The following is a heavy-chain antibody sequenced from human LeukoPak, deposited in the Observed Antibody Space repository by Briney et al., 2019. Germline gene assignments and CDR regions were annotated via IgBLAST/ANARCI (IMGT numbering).Heavy chain of an antibody. D-gene: IGHD3-10*01. V-gene: IGHV3-21*01. CDR1: GFTFSTYA. J-gene: IGHJ4*02. CDR3: ATGVTAFDY. Sequence: GGSLRLSCAASGFTFSTYAMNWVRQAPGKGLEWVSSISSGGSYIYYADSVKGRFTISRDNAKNTLYLQMNSLRAEDTAVYYCATGVTAFDYWGQGSLVTVSS. CDR2: ISSGGSYI.